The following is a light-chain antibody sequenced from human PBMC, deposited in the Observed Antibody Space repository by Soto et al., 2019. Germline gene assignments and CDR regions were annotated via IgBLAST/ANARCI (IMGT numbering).Light chain of an antibody. CDR2: DAS. Sequence: DIVLTQTPATLSLSPGERATLSCRASHSISNDLAWYQQKPGQAPRLLIYDASTRATGIPARFSGSGPGTDFTLTISSLEPEDFAVYYCQQRSDWITVGQGTRLEIK. CDR1: HSISND. J-gene: IGKJ5*01. V-gene: IGKV3-11*01. CDR3: QQRSDWIT.